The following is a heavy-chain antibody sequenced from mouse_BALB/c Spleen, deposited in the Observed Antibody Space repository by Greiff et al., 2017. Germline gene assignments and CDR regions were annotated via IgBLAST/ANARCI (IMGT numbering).Heavy chain of an antibody. CDR3: TRPWDEGDGY. Sequence: QVQLQQSGAELVRPGASVTLSCKASGYTFTDYEMHWVKQTPVHGLEWIGAIDPETGGTAYNQKFKGKATLTADKSSSTAYMELRSLTSEDSAVYYCTRPWDEGDGYWGQGTTLTVSS. CDR2: IDPETGGT. J-gene: IGHJ2*01. V-gene: IGHV1-15*01. D-gene: IGHD4-1*01. CDR1: GYTFTDYE.